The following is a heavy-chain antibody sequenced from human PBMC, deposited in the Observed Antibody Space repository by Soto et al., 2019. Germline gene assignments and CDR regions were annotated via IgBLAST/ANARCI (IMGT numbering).Heavy chain of an antibody. CDR1: GFTFSSYG. D-gene: IGHD3-10*01. V-gene: IGHV3-33*01. J-gene: IGHJ6*02. CDR3: ARDSRVLMRGIMRGIVGMDV. CDR2: IWYDGSNK. Sequence: GGSLRLSCAASGFTFSSYGMHWVRQAPGKGLEWVAVIWYDGSNKYYADSVKGRFTISRDNSKNTLYLQMNSLRAEDTAVYYCARDSRVLMRGIMRGIVGMDVRAQRTAVTGSS.